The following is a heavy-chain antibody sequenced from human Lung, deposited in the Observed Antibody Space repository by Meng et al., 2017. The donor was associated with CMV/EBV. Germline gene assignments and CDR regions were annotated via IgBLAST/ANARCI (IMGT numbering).Heavy chain of an antibody. CDR3: ARTRIEVEPDGRKIKYYNYGRDV. Sequence: ASVKVSCKASGYTFTTYDINWVRQATGQGLEWMGWMNPNSGNTGYAQKFQGRVTLTRVTSITTAYMELSSLTSDDTAVYYCARTRIEVEPDGRKIKYYNYGRDVWXQGTXVTVSS. J-gene: IGHJ6*02. D-gene: IGHD2-2*01. CDR1: GYTFTTYD. V-gene: IGHV1-8*01. CDR2: MNPNSGNT.